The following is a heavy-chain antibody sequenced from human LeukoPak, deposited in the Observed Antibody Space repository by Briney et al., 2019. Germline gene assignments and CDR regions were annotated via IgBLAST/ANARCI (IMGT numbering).Heavy chain of an antibody. CDR2: IYTSGST. J-gene: IGHJ4*02. Sequence: SQTLSLTCTVSGGSISSGSYYWSWIRQPAGKGLEWIGRIYTSGSTNYNPSLKSRVTISVDTSKNQFSLKLSSVTAADTAVYYCAREGEGGFDYWGQGTLVTVSS. CDR1: GGSISSGSYY. V-gene: IGHV4-61*02. CDR3: AREGEGGFDY. D-gene: IGHD3-16*01.